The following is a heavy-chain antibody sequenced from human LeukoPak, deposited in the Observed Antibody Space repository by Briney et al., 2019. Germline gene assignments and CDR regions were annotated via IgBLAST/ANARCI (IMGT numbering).Heavy chain of an antibody. V-gene: IGHV1-2*02. J-gene: IGHJ5*02. D-gene: IGHD3-16*02. CDR2: INPNSGGT. CDR1: GYTFIAYY. Sequence: ASVKVSCKTSGYTFIAYYMHWVRQAPGQGLEWMGWINPNSGGTNYAQKFQGRVTMTRDTSISTAYMELSSLRSEDTAVYYCARDNSVGDIAWWFDPWGQGTLVTVSS. CDR3: ARDNSVGDIAWWFDP.